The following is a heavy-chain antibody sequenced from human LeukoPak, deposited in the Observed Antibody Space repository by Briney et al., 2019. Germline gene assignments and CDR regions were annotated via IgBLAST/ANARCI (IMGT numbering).Heavy chain of an antibody. Sequence: ASVKVSCKASGYTFTSYDINWVRQAPGQGLEWMGWMNPNSGNTDYAQKSQGRVTMTRNTSISTADMELSSLRAEDTAVYYCARGRPSYGYGDDYWGQGTLVTVSS. V-gene: IGHV1-8*01. J-gene: IGHJ4*02. CDR1: GYTFTSYD. D-gene: IGHD5-18*01. CDR3: ARGRPSYGYGDDY. CDR2: MNPNSGNT.